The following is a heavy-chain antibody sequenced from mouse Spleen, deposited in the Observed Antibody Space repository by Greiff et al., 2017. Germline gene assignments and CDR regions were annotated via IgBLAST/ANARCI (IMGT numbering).Heavy chain of an antibody. CDR2: ISSGGSYT. J-gene: IGHJ2*01. CDR3: ARITTVVPDY. Sequence: EVQLQESGGGLVKPGGSLKLSCAASGFTFSSYAMSWVRQSPEKRLEWVAEISSGGSYTYYPDTVTGRFTISRDNAKNTLYLEMSSLRSEDTAMYYCARITTVVPDYWGQGTTLTVSS. D-gene: IGHD1-1*01. CDR1: GFTFSSYA. V-gene: IGHV5-9-4*01.